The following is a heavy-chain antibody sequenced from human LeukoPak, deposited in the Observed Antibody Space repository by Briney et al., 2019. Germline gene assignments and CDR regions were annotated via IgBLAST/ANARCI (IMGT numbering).Heavy chain of an antibody. CDR3: ARDGEATAGTVFDY. Sequence: GSLRLSCAASGFNVRSNYMNWIRQPPGKGLEWIGSIYYTGSTYYNPSLKSRVTISVDTSKNQFSLKLSSVTAADTAVYYCARDGEATAGTVFDYWGQGTLVTVSS. CDR2: IYYTGST. D-gene: IGHD1-1*01. V-gene: IGHV4-39*07. J-gene: IGHJ4*02. CDR1: GFNVRSNY.